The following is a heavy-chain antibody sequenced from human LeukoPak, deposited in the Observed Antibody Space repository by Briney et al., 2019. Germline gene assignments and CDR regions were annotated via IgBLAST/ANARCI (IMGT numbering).Heavy chain of an antibody. D-gene: IGHD4-17*01. V-gene: IGHV1-69*05. Sequence: SVTVSFTASGGTFTIYAISWVRQAPGQGLEWMGGIIPIFGTANYARKFQGRVTITTDESTSTAYMELSSLRSEDTAVYYCARGYGDYYFDYWGQGTLVSVSS. CDR3: ARGYGDYYFDY. CDR1: GGTFTIYA. CDR2: IIPIFGTA. J-gene: IGHJ4*02.